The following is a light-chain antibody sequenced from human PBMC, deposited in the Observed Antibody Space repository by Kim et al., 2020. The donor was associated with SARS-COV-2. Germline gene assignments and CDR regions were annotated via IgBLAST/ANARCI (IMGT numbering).Light chain of an antibody. CDR1: QSVSST. Sequence: VSPGERATLSGRASQSVSSTLDWYQQKPGQAPRLLIYGASTRATGIPARFSGSGSGTEFTLTISSLQSEDFAVYYCQQYNNWHLYTFGQGTKLEI. CDR2: GAS. V-gene: IGKV3-15*01. CDR3: QQYNNWHLYT. J-gene: IGKJ2*01.